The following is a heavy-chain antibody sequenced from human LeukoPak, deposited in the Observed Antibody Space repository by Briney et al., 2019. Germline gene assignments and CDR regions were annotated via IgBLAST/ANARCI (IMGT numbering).Heavy chain of an antibody. CDR2: FDPEDGET. Sequence: ASVKVSCKVSGYTLTGLSMHWVRQAPGKGLEWMGGFDPEDGETIYAQKFQGRVTMTEDTSTDTAYMELSSLRSEDTAVYYCATVLGTAGPLSPSGYYYGMDVWGQGTTVTVSS. V-gene: IGHV1-24*01. CDR3: ATVLGTAGPLSPSGYYYGMDV. CDR1: GYTLTGLS. J-gene: IGHJ6*02. D-gene: IGHD1-1*01.